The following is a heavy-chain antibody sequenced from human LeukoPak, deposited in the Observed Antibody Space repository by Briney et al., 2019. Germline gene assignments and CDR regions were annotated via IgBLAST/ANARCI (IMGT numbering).Heavy chain of an antibody. CDR1: GFTFSSYA. V-gene: IGHV3-23*01. CDR2: ISGSGGST. CDR3: ANYYDSSGYLLFGYYFDY. Sequence: PGGSLRLSCAASGFTFSSYAMSWVRQAPGKGLEWVSAISGSGGSTYYADSVKGRFTFSRDNSKNTLYLQMNSLRAEDTAVYYCANYYDSSGYLLFGYYFDYWGQGTLVTVSS. J-gene: IGHJ4*02. D-gene: IGHD3-22*01.